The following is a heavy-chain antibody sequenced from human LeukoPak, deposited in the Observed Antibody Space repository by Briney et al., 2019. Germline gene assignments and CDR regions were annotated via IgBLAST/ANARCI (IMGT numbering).Heavy chain of an antibody. J-gene: IGHJ5*02. CDR3: ASEGSITIP. V-gene: IGHV4-34*01. Sequence: PSEILSLTCAVYGGSFSGYYWSWIRQPPGKGLEWIGEINHSGSTNYNPSLKSRVTILVDTSKNQFSLKLSSVTAADTAVYYCASEGSITIPWGQGTLVTVSS. D-gene: IGHD3-3*01. CDR2: INHSGST. CDR1: GGSFSGYY.